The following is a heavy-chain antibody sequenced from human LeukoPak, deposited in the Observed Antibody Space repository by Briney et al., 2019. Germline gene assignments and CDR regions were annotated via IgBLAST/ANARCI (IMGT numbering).Heavy chain of an antibody. Sequence: SETLSLTCTVSGGSISSYYWSWIRQPAGKGLERIGRIYTSGSTNYSPSLKRRATMSVDTSKNQFSLKLSSVTAADTAVYYCARGIGFGEFSFDYWGQGTLVTVSS. D-gene: IGHD3-10*01. V-gene: IGHV4-4*07. CDR1: GGSISSYY. CDR2: IYTSGST. J-gene: IGHJ4*02. CDR3: ARGIGFGEFSFDY.